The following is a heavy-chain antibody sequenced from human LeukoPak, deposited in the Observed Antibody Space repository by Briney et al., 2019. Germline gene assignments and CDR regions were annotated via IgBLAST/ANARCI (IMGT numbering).Heavy chain of an antibody. J-gene: IGHJ4*02. CDR1: GGSLSGYY. CDR2: INHSGGT. V-gene: IGHV4-34*01. Sequence: SETLSLTCGVNGGSLSGYYWIWIRQTPTQELEWIGEINHSGGTNYNPSLKSRVTISVDTSKNQFYLSLTSLTAADTAVYYCARRRWSSSSVIGYWGRGTRVTVSP. CDR3: ARRRWSSSSVIGY. D-gene: IGHD6-6*01.